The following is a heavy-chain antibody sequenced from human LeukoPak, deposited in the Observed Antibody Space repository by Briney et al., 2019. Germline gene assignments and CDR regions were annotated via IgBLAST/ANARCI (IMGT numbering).Heavy chain of an antibody. Sequence: PSETLSLTCTVSGGSISSYYWSWIRQPPGKGLEWIGYISYSGSPNYKASLMSRITMSVDMSKNHISLRLTSVTAADTAVYYRVGHQGSSTYDYWGQGILVTVSS. CDR3: VGHQGSSTYDY. V-gene: IGHV4-59*08. CDR2: ISYSGSP. D-gene: IGHD2/OR15-2a*01. CDR1: GGSISSYY. J-gene: IGHJ4*02.